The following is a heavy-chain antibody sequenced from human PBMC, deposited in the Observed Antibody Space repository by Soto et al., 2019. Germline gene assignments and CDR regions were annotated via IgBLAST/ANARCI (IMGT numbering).Heavy chain of an antibody. V-gene: IGHV4-59*08. Sequence: SDTLSLTCTVSGGTVSGASISRYYWSWIRQPPGKGLEWIGYISFSGSANYNPSLKSRVTTSADTSKNQFSLKLSSVTAADTAVYYCARQTYYDYIWGSYRPNYFDYWGQGTLVTVSS. CDR2: ISFSGSA. CDR3: ARQTYYDYIWGSYRPNYFDY. J-gene: IGHJ4*02. CDR1: VSGGTVSGASISRYY. D-gene: IGHD3-16*02.